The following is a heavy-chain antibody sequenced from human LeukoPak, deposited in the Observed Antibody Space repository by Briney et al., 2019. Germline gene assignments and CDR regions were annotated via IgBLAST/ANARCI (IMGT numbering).Heavy chain of an antibody. CDR3: ARAALGDYYYYGMDV. Sequence: TXXDXNWXRQATGQGLXWXGXMNPNSGNTGYAQKFQGRVTMTRNTSISTAYMELSSLRSEDTAVYYRARAALGDYYYYGMDVWGQGTTVTVSS. D-gene: IGHD6-25*01. CDR2: MNPNSGNT. CDR1: TXXD. V-gene: IGHV1-8*01. J-gene: IGHJ6*02.